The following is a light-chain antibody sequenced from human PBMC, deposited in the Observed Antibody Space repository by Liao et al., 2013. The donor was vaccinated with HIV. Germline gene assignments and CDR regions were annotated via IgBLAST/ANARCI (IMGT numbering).Light chain of an antibody. CDR2: QDT. Sequence: SYELTQPPSVSVSPGQTATITCSGDKLGDKYASWYQQRPGQSPILVIYQDTKRPSGISDRFSGSNSGNTATLTISGAQSMDEADYYCQAWDRDTEVFGGGTRVTVL. V-gene: IGLV3-1*01. CDR3: QAWDRDTEV. CDR1: KLGDKY. J-gene: IGLJ2*01.